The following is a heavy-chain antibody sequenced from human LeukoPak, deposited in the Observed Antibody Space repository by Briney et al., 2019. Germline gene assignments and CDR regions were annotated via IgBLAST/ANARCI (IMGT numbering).Heavy chain of an antibody. D-gene: IGHD3-10*01. V-gene: IGHV3-30*02. CDR2: IRYDGSNK. CDR1: GFTFSSYW. J-gene: IGHJ3*02. Sequence: GGSLRLSCAASGFTFSSYWMSWVRQAPGKGLEWVAFIRYDGSNKYYADSVKGRFTISRDNSKNTLYLQMNSLRAEDTAVYYCAPKGQYGTDAFDIWGQGTMVTVSS. CDR3: APKGQYGTDAFDI.